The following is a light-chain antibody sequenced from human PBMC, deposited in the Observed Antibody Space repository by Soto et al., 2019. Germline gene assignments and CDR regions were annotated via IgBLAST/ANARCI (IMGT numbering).Light chain of an antibody. CDR3: ETWDSDTFV. V-gene: IGLV4-60*02. CDR1: SGHSSFI. J-gene: IGLJ7*01. Sequence: QSVLTQSSSASASLGSSVKLTCTLSSGHSSFIIAWHQQQPGKAPRYLMKLEGSGNYNNGSGVPDRFSGSSSGADRYLTISNLQFEDEADYYCETWDSDTFVFGGGTQLTVL. CDR2: LEGSGNY.